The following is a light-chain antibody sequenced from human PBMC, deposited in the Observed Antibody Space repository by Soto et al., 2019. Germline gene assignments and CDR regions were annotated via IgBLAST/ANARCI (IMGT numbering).Light chain of an antibody. CDR2: TGS. J-gene: IGKJ5*01. V-gene: IGKV1-12*01. Sequence: DIQMTQSPSYVSASVGDRVTITCRASQVIKNWLAWYQQKPGKAPNLLIYTGSSLQSGVPSRFSGSGSGTDFTLTTNSLQPEDFATYYCQQAASFPITFGQGTRLEIK. CDR1: QVIKNW. CDR3: QQAASFPIT.